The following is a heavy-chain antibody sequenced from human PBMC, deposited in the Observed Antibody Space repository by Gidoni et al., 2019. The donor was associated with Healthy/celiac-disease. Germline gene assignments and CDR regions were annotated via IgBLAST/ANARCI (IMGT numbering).Heavy chain of an antibody. Sequence: EVQLVESGGGLVQPGGSLRLSCAASGFPFSSYSMNWVRQAPGKGLEGVSYISSSSSTIYYADSVKGRFTISRDNAKNSLYLQMNSLRAEDTAVYYCARDLGGATDYYYYMDVWGKGTTVTVSS. CDR3: ARDLGGATDYYYYMDV. J-gene: IGHJ6*03. CDR1: GFPFSSYS. D-gene: IGHD1-26*01. CDR2: ISSSSSTI. V-gene: IGHV3-48*01.